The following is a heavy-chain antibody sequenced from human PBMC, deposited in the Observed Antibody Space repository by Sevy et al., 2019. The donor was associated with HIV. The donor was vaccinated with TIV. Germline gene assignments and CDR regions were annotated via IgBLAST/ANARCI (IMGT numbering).Heavy chain of an antibody. J-gene: IGHJ4*02. CDR1: GLTFSNYG. V-gene: IGHV3-33*01. D-gene: IGHD5-18*01. CDR2: IWHDGSNT. Sequence: WGSLRLSCAASGLTFSNYGMHWVRQAPGKGLEWVALIWHDGSNTYYADSVKGRFTVSRDNSKNTVYLQMNSLRAEDTGIYYCSCGYTYGRDYWGQGTLVTVSS. CDR3: SCGYTYGRDY.